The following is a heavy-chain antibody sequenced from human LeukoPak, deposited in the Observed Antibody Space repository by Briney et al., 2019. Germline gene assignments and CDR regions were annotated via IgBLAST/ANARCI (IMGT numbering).Heavy chain of an antibody. J-gene: IGHJ5*02. CDR3: ATVRLATPTATMAGWFDP. D-gene: IGHD2-2*01. V-gene: IGHV3-23*01. Sequence: GGSLRLSCAASGFTFSSSAMSWVRQAPGKGLEWISGISGGRASTYYADSVKGRFTISRDNSKNTLYLQMNSLRAEDTAVYYCATVRLATPTATMAGWFDPWGQGTLVTVSS. CDR1: GFTFSSSA. CDR2: ISGGRAST.